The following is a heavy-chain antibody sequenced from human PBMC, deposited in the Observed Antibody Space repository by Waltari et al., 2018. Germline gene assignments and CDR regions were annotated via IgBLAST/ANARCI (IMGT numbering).Heavy chain of an antibody. CDR1: GGNFSSYT. J-gene: IGHJ3*02. V-gene: IGHV1-69*08. Sequence: QVQLVQSGAGVKKPGSSVKVSCKASGGNFSSYTISWVRQAPGQGLEWMGRIIPILGIANYAQKFQGRVTITADKSTSTAYMELSSLRSEDTAVYYCARDTVTTKRGAFDIWGQGTMVTVSS. CDR2: IIPILGIA. D-gene: IGHD4-17*01. CDR3: ARDTVTTKRGAFDI.